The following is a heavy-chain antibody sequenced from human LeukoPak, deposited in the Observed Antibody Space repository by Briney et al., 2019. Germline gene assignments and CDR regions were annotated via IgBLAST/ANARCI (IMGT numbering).Heavy chain of an antibody. J-gene: IGHJ4*02. CDR3: AKDYGATPPPYYFDY. CDR1: GFNFSHYG. V-gene: IGHV3-33*06. D-gene: IGHD4/OR15-4a*01. Sequence: GGSLRLSCAASGFNFSHYGMHWVRQAPGKGLEWVAVVCYDGSVKYYADSVKGRFTISRDNSKNTLYLQMNSLRAEDTAVYYCAKDYGATPPPYYFDYWGQGTLVTVSS. CDR2: VCYDGSVK.